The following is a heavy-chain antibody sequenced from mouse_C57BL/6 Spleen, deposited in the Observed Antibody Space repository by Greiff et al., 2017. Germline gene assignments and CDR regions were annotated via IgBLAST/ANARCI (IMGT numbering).Heavy chain of an antibody. D-gene: IGHD3-1*01. CDR1: GFNIQDDY. CDR2: IDPENGDT. J-gene: IGHJ2*01. CDR3: TTVGLRGLFDC. V-gene: IGHV14-4*01. Sequence: VQLQQSGAELVRPGASVKLSCTASGFNIQDDYMHWVKQRPEQGLEWIGWIDPENGDTEYASKFQGKAPITADTSSNTAYLHLSSLTSEDTSVYYCTTVGLRGLFDCWGQGTTLTFSS.